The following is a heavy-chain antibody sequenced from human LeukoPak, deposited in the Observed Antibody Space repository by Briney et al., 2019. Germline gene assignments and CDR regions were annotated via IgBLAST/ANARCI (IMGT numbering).Heavy chain of an antibody. J-gene: IGHJ5*02. Sequence: GGSLRLSCAASGFTFSSYGMHWVRQAPGKGLEWVAFIRYDGSNKYYADSVKGRFTISRDNAKNSLYLQMNSLRAEDTAVYYCARVARIYYGSGGYYNGINWFDPWGQEPWSPSPQ. V-gene: IGHV3-30*02. CDR1: GFTFSSYG. CDR3: ARVARIYYGSGGYYNGINWFDP. D-gene: IGHD3-10*01. CDR2: IRYDGSNK.